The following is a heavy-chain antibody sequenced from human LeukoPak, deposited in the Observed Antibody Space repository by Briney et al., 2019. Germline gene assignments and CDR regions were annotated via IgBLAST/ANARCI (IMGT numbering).Heavy chain of an antibody. CDR3: ASYGERTFDY. D-gene: IGHD4-17*01. CDR1: GFTFSSYA. V-gene: IGHV3-30*04. J-gene: IGHJ4*02. CDR2: ISYDGSNK. Sequence: GGSLRLSCAASGFTFSSYAMHWVRQAPGKGLEWVAVISYDGSNKYYADSVKGRFTISRDNSKNTLYLQMNSLRAEDTAVYYCASYGERTFDYWGQGTLVTVSP.